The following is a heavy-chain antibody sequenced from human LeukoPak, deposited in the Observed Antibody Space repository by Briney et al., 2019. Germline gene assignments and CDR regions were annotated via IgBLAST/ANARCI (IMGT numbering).Heavy chain of an antibody. CDR2: ISSSGSTI. D-gene: IGHD1-26*01. Sequence: GGSLRFSCAASRFTFSDYYMSWIRQAPGKGLEWVSYISSSGSTIYYADSVKGRFTISRDNAKNSLYLQMNSLRAEDTAVYYCARAPSEKGAKGLYFDYWGQGTLVTVSS. CDR1: RFTFSDYY. J-gene: IGHJ4*02. CDR3: ARAPSEKGAKGLYFDY. V-gene: IGHV3-11*04.